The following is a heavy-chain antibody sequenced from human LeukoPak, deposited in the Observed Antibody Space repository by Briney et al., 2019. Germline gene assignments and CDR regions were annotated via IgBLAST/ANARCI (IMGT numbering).Heavy chain of an antibody. CDR1: GFTFDDYA. CDR2: ISGDGDDT. J-gene: IGHJ4*02. CDR3: ANVMDFWSGYYKSDY. V-gene: IGHV3-43*02. D-gene: IGHD3-3*01. Sequence: PGGSLRLSCAASGFTFDDYAMHWVRQAPGKGLVWVSLISGDGDDTYYADSVKGRFTISRDNSKNSLFLQMNSLRTEDTALYYCANVMDFWSGYYKSDYWGQGTLVTVSS.